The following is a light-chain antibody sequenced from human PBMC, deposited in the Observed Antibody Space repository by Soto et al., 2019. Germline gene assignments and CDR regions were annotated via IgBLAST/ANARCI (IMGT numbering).Light chain of an antibody. V-gene: IGKV3-15*01. J-gene: IGKJ1*01. CDR3: QQYNNWPPDRT. CDR1: QSVGSN. CDR2: CAS. Sequence: EIVMTQSPATLSVSPGERATLSCRASQSVGSNLAWYQQKPGQAPRLLIYCASTRATGIPARFRGSGYGTEFNLTISSLQSEDFAIYFCQQYNNWPPDRTFGQGTKVEIK.